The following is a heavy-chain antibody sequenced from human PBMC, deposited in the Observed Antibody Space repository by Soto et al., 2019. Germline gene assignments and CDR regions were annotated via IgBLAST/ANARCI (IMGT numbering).Heavy chain of an antibody. V-gene: IGHV3-9*01. J-gene: IGHJ6*03. D-gene: IGHD6-6*01. CDR2: ISWNSGSI. Sequence: EEQLVESGGGLVQPGRSLRLSCAASGFTFDDYAMHWVRQAPGKGLEWVSGISWNSGSIGYADSVKGRFTISRDNAKNSLYLQMNSLRAEDTALYYCAKGYSSLTDYYYYMDVWGKGTTVTVSS. CDR1: GFTFDDYA. CDR3: AKGYSSLTDYYYYMDV.